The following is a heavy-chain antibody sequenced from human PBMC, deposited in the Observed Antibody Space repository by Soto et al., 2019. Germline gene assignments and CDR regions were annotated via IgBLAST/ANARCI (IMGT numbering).Heavy chain of an antibody. J-gene: IGHJ5*02. CDR3: ARDQPRGYCSSISCSARFDP. Sequence: QVQLVQSGAEVKKPGSSVKVSCKASGGTFSSYAISWVRQAPGQGLEWMGGIIPIFGTANYAQKFQGRVTIPADKSTSTAYMELSSLRAEDTAVYYCARDQPRGYCSSISCSARFDPWGQGTLVTVSS. CDR2: IIPIFGTA. CDR1: GGTFSSYA. D-gene: IGHD2-2*01. V-gene: IGHV1-69*06.